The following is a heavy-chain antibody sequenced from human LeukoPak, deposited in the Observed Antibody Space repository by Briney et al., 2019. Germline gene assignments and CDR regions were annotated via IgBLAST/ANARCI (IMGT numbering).Heavy chain of an antibody. CDR3: AREREETYGSGSYTFDH. CDR1: GYIFTSYG. J-gene: IGHJ4*02. V-gene: IGHV1-18*01. CDR2: ISAYNYNT. Sequence: ASVKVSCKASGYIFTSYGISWVRQAPGQGLEWMGWISAYNYNTNYAQKFQGRITMTTDTSTSTAFMDLRSLRSDDTAVYYCAREREETYGSGSYTFDHWGQGTLVTVSS. D-gene: IGHD3-10*01.